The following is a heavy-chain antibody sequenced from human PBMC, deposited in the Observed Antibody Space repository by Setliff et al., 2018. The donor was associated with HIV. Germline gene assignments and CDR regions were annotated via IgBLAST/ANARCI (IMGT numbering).Heavy chain of an antibody. V-gene: IGHV4-61*09. CDR3: VRDPGYNSGWSGTTFDY. D-gene: IGHD6-19*01. CDR1: GASIRRGNYY. Sequence: SETLSLTCTVSGASIRRGNYYWSWIRQPAGEGLEWIGHMSTSGSTNYNPSLKNRVTLSMDTSKNELSLKLRSVFAGDTAVYYCVRDPGYNSGWSGTTFDYWGQGTLVTVSS. CDR2: MSTSGST. J-gene: IGHJ4*02.